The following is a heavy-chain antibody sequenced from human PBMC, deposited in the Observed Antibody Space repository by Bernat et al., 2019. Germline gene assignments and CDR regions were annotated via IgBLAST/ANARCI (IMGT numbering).Heavy chain of an antibody. CDR2: ISGYNGNT. CDR1: GYTFTSYG. CDR3: ARDPRITIFGVGGCYFDY. J-gene: IGHJ4*02. Sequence: QVQLVQSGAEVKKPGASVKVSCKVSGYTFTSYGISWVRQAPGQGLEWMGWISGYNGNTNYAQKLQGRVTMTPDTSTSTAYMELRSLRSDDTAVYYCARDPRITIFGVGGCYFDYWGQGTLVTVSS. D-gene: IGHD3-3*01. V-gene: IGHV1-18*04.